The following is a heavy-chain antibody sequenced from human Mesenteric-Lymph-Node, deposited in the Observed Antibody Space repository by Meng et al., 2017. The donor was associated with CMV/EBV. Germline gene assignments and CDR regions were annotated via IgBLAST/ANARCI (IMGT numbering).Heavy chain of an antibody. J-gene: IGHJ6*02. D-gene: IGHD5-18*01. CDR1: GFTFSDYY. Sequence: GGSLRLSCAASGFTFSDYYMSWIRQAPGKGLEWVSSISSASTYIYYTDSVKGRFTISRDNAKNSLFLQMNSLGAEDTAVYFCAREVQRGYTYGSGSHYYGMDVWGQGTTVTVSS. V-gene: IGHV3-11*06. CDR3: AREVQRGYTYGSGSHYYGMDV. CDR2: ISSASTYI.